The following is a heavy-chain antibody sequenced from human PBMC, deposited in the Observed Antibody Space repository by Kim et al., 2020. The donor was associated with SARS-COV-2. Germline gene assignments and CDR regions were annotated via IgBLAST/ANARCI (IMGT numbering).Heavy chain of an antibody. D-gene: IGHD3-9*01. V-gene: IGHV3-7*04. Sequence: SGKDSVDSVRGRITISRDNAKNSLYLQMNSLRAEDTAVYYCARGRYRFGLWGQGTLVTVSS. CDR2: SGK. CDR3: ARGRYRFGL. J-gene: IGHJ4*02.